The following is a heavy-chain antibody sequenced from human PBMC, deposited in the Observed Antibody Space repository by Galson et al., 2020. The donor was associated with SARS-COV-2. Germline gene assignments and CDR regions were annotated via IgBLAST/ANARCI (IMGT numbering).Heavy chain of an antibody. V-gene: IGHV3-30*02. CDR2: IRYDGNNK. CDR1: GFTFSNSG. D-gene: IGHD3-3*01. Sequence: GGSLRLSCAASGFTFSNSGMHWVRQAPGTGLEWVAFIRYDGNNKYYVDSVKGRFTISRDNSKNKLYLLMSSRRIEEPAVYYCAKDNDFWAGLGAFDMWGQGTPVTVSS. J-gene: IGHJ3*02. CDR3: AKDNDFWAGLGAFDM.